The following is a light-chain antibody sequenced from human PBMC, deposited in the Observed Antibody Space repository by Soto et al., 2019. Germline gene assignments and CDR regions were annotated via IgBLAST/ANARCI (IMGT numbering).Light chain of an antibody. CDR3: CSYAGRNTFV. J-gene: IGLJ1*01. V-gene: IGLV2-23*02. Sequence: QSVLTQSASVSGSPGQSITISCTGTSSDVGPYNLVSWYQQHPGKAPKLIIYEVSEWPSGVSNRFSGSKSGNTASLTISGLQADDEADYSCCSYAGRNTFVFGLGTKLTVL. CDR1: SSDVGPYNL. CDR2: EVS.